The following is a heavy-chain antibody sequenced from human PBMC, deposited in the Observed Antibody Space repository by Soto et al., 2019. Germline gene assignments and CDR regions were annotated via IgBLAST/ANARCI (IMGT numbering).Heavy chain of an antibody. Sequence: APVKVACTASGYSFTSYGISWVRQAPGQGLEWMGWISAYNGNTNYAQKLQGRVTMTTDTSTSTAYMELRSLRYHDTAVYYCARARGVSYSYGYTVWGQGTLVTVSS. CDR1: GYSFTSYG. CDR3: ARARGVSYSYGYTV. D-gene: IGHD5-18*01. V-gene: IGHV1-18*01. J-gene: IGHJ4*02. CDR2: ISAYNGNT.